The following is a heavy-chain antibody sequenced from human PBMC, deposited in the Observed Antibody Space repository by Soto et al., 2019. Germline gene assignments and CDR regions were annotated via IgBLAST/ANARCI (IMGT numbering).Heavy chain of an antibody. Sequence: EVQLVESGGGLVHPGGSLRLSCAASGFTFSSYSMNWVRQAPGKGLESVPCISSRSSTIYYADSVKGRFTISGHNAKNSLYLQMNSLRDEDTAVYYCARDASAGSGSYYADYYYGMDVWGQGTTVTVSS. CDR1: GFTFSSYS. J-gene: IGHJ6*02. V-gene: IGHV3-48*02. CDR3: ARDASAGSGSYYADYYYGMDV. D-gene: IGHD3-10*01. CDR2: ISSRSSTI.